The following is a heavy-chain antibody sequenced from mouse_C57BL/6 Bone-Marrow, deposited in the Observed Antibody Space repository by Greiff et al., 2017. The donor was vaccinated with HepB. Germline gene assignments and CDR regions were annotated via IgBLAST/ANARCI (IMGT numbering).Heavy chain of an antibody. Sequence: EVQVVESGPELVKPGASVKIPCKASGYTFTDYNMDWVKQSHGKSLEWIGDINPNNGGTIYNQKFKGKATLTVDKSSSTAYMELRSLTSEDTAVYYCASVYYDYAFAYWGQGTLVTVSA. CDR3: ASVYYDYAFAY. D-gene: IGHD2-4*01. J-gene: IGHJ3*01. V-gene: IGHV1-18*01. CDR2: INPNNGGT. CDR1: GYTFTDYN.